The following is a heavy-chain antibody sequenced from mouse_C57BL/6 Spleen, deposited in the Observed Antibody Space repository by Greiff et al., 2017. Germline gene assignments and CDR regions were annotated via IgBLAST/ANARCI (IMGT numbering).Heavy chain of an antibody. CDR1: GYTFTSSW. CDR3: ARRVYYDYDGYYFDY. CDR2: IDPSDSYT. Sequence: QVQLQQPGAELVKPGASVKLSCKASGYTFTSSWLQWVKQRPGQGLEWIGEIDPSDSYTNYNQKFKGKATLTVDTSSSTAYMQLSSLTSEDSAVYYCARRVYYDYDGYYFDYWGQGTTRTVSS. V-gene: IGHV1-50*01. D-gene: IGHD2-4*01. J-gene: IGHJ2*01.